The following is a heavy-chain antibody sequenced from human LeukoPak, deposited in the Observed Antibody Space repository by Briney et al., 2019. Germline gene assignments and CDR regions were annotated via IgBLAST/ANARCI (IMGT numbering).Heavy chain of an antibody. CDR1: GGSVSSGSYY. V-gene: IGHV4-61*01. CDR3: ARAVRGRWLRLEGYFDY. CDR2: IYYSGST. D-gene: IGHD5-12*01. Sequence: SETLSLTCTVSGGSVSSGSYYWSWIRQPPGKGLEWIGCIYYSGSTNYNPSLKSRVTISVDTSKNQFSLKLSSVTAADTAVYYCARAVRGRWLRLEGYFDYWGQGTLVTVSS. J-gene: IGHJ4*02.